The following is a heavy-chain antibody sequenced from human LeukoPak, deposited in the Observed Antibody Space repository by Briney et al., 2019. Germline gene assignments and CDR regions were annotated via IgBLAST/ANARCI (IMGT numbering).Heavy chain of an antibody. CDR2: ISGSGGST. CDR3: AKELLDNWNYDAFDI. D-gene: IGHD1-7*01. V-gene: IGHV3-23*01. J-gene: IGHJ3*02. Sequence: GGSLRLSCAASGFTFSSYAMSWVCQAPGKGLEWVPAISGSGGSTYYADSVKGRFTISRDNSKNTLYLQMNSPRAEDTAVYYCAKELLDNWNYDAFDIWGQGTMVTVSS. CDR1: GFTFSSYA.